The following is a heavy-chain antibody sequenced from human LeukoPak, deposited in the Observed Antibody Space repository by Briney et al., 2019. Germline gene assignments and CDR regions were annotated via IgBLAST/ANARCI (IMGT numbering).Heavy chain of an antibody. Sequence: GGSLRLSCAASGFTVSSNDMSWVRQAPGKGLEWVSAISGSGGSTYYADSVKGRFTISRDNSKNTLYLQMNSLRAEDTAVYYCAKRLANGYSYGYAFDIWGQGTMVTVSS. D-gene: IGHD5-18*01. CDR2: ISGSGGST. CDR1: GFTVSSND. V-gene: IGHV3-23*01. CDR3: AKRLANGYSYGYAFDI. J-gene: IGHJ3*02.